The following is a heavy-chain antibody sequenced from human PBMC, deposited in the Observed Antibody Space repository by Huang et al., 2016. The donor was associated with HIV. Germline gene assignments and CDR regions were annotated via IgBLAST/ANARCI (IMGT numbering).Heavy chain of an antibody. CDR1: GGALRNAYSY. Sequence: QLQLQQSGPGLVKPSETLSLTCFVSGGALRNAYSYSCLFLQPPGNGLECIANIYYIGTAYYHPSLESRVTISVDTSKNLFSLKLDSVTAADTALYFCARLGEAAGTWGQGTLVTVSS. D-gene: IGHD6-13*01. J-gene: IGHJ4*02. CDR2: IYYIGTA. CDR3: ARLGEAAGT. V-gene: IGHV4-39*01.